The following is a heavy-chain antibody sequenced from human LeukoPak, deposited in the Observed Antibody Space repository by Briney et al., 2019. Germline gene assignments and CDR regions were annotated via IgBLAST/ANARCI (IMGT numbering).Heavy chain of an antibody. CDR1: GFPFSSYG. J-gene: IGHJ4*02. V-gene: IGHV3-30*18. D-gene: IGHD6-19*01. Sequence: GGSLRLSCAASGFPFSSYGMHWVRQAPGKGLEWVAVISYDGSNKYYADSVKGRFTISRDNSKNTLYLQMNSLRAEDTAVYYCAKGSLAVAADYWGQGTLVTVSS. CDR2: ISYDGSNK. CDR3: AKGSLAVAADY.